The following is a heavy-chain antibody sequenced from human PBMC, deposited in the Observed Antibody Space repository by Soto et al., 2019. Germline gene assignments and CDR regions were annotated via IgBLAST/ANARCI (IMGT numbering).Heavy chain of an antibody. V-gene: IGHV4-61*01. CDR3: ASSGSYKIGY. CDR1: GGSVSSGSYY. J-gene: IGHJ4*02. Sequence: PSETLSLTCTVSGGSVSSGSYYWSWIRQPPGKGLEWIGYIYYSGSTNYNPSLKSRVTISVDTSKNQFSLKLSSVTAADTAVYYCASSGSYKIGYWGQGTLVTVSS. CDR2: IYYSGST. D-gene: IGHD1-26*01.